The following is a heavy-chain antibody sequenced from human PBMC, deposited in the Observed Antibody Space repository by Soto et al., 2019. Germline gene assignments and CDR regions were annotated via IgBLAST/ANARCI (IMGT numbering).Heavy chain of an antibody. J-gene: IGHJ4*02. CDR2: TYYRSKWYS. CDR3: ARGSYYSGWV. V-gene: IGHV6-1*01. Sequence: PSQTLSLTCAISGDSVSSTSAAWSWIRQSPSRGLEWLGRTYYRSKWYSDYAVSVKSRITINPETSKNQFSLQLNSVTPEDTAVYYCARGSYYSGWVWGQGTLVTVSS. CDR1: GDSVSSTSAA. D-gene: IGHD6-19*01.